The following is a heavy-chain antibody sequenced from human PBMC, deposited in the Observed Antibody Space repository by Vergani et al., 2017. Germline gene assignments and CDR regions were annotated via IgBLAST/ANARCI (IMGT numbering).Heavy chain of an antibody. J-gene: IGHJ3*02. V-gene: IGHV4-34*01. CDR1: GGSFSGYY. CDR3: ARGRLXYFDWLPKPDAFDI. CDR2: INHSGST. Sequence: QVQLQQWGAGLLKPSETLSLTCAVYGGSFSGYYWSWIRQPPGKGLEWIGEINHSGSTNYNPSLKSRVTISVDTSKNQFSLKLSSVTAADTAVYYCARGRLXYFDWLPKPDAFDIWGQGTMVTVSS. D-gene: IGHD3-9*01.